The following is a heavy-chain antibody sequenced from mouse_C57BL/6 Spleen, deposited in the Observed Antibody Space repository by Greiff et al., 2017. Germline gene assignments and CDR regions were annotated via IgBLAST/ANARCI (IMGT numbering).Heavy chain of an antibody. V-gene: IGHV14-2*01. Sequence: VQLKESGAELVKPEASVKLSCTASGFNIKDYYMHWVKQRTEQGLAWIGRIDPEDGETKSAPKFQGKATITADTSSNTAYLQLSSLTSEDTAVYYCARWYYGNDGAMDYWGQGTSVTVSS. D-gene: IGHD2-2*01. CDR2: IDPEDGET. CDR3: ARWYYGNDGAMDY. CDR1: GFNIKDYY. J-gene: IGHJ4*01.